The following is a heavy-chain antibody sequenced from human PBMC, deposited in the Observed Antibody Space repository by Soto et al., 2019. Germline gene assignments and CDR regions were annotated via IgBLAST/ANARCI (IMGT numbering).Heavy chain of an antibody. CDR3: ARAYCGGDCYSLSDWFDY. CDR1: GGSTSSGGYY. D-gene: IGHD2-21*02. V-gene: IGHV4-31*03. J-gene: IGHJ4*02. CDR2: IYYSGST. Sequence: QVQLQESGPGLVKPSQTLSLTCTVSGGSTSSGGYYWSWIRQHPGKGLEWIGYIYYSGSTYYNPSLKSRVTVSVDTSKNQFSLKLSSVTAADTAVYYCARAYCGGDCYSLSDWFDYWGQGTLVTVSS.